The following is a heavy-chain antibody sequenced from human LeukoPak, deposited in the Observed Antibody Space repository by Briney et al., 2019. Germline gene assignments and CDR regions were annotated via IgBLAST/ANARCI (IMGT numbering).Heavy chain of an antibody. CDR3: ARGKTAAAGAFDY. J-gene: IGHJ4*02. D-gene: IGHD6-13*01. CDR1: GGSISSGGYY. Sequence: LSLTCTVSGGSISSGGYYWSWVRQAPGKGLEWVSVIYSGGSTYYADSVKGRFTISRDNSKNTLYLQMNSLRAEDTAVYYCARGKTAAAGAFDYWGQGTLVTVSS. V-gene: IGHV3-53*01. CDR2: IYSGGST.